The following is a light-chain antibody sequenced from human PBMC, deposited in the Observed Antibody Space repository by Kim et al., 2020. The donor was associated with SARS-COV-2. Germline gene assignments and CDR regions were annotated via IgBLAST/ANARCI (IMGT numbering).Light chain of an antibody. V-gene: IGKV3-15*01. Sequence: VYPGERATSSCRARQSVTSNLAWYQQKPGQTPRLLIYGASTRATGIPAKFSGSGSGTEFTLTIDSLQSEDFAVYYCQQYKNWPGTFGQGTKVDIK. CDR2: GAS. CDR3: QQYKNWPGT. J-gene: IGKJ1*01. CDR1: QSVTSN.